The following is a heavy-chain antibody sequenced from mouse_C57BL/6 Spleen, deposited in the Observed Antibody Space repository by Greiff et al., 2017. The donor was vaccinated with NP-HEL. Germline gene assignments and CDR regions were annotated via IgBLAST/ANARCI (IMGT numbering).Heavy chain of an antibody. CDR2: IWSDGST. Sequence: VQLKESGPGLVAPSQSLSITCTVSGFSLTSYGVHWVRQPPGKGLEWLVVIWSDGSTTYNSALKSRLSISKDNSKSQVFLKMNSLQTDDTAMYYCARPSDYGNYGYAMDYWGQGTSVTVSS. V-gene: IGHV2-6*03. CDR1: GFSLTSYG. D-gene: IGHD2-1*01. J-gene: IGHJ4*01. CDR3: ARPSDYGNYGYAMDY.